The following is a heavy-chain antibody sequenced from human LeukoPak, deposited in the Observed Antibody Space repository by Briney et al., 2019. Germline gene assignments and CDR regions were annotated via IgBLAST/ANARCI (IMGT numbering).Heavy chain of an antibody. CDR1: GFAFSANW. CDR3: VRGQATAWGLDY. J-gene: IGHJ4*02. CDR2: ISTDAKTI. Sequence: GSLRLSCAASGFAFSANWMHWVRQAPGKGLVWVSHISTDAKTITYADFVKGRFTISRDNAKNTLYLQMNSLRAEDTSLYYCVRGQATAWGLDYWGQGTLVTVSS. D-gene: IGHD6-13*01. V-gene: IGHV3-74*01.